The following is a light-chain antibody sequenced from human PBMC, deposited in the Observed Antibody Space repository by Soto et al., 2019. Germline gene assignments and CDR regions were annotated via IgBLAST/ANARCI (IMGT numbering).Light chain of an antibody. CDR2: RAS. V-gene: IGKV3-15*01. Sequence: EIVLTQSPGTLSLSPGDEATLSCKASQSVDSLLAWYQQKPGQAPRLLIYRASTRTTGIPARFSGSGSGTEFTLTINSLQSEDFAVYYCQQYNNWPITFGQGTRLEI. J-gene: IGKJ5*01. CDR3: QQYNNWPIT. CDR1: QSVDSL.